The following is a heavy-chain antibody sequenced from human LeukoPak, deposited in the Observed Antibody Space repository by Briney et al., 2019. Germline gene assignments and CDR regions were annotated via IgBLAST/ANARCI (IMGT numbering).Heavy chain of an antibody. CDR2: INHSGST. Sequence: GSLTLSCVASGFTFSRYWMSWVRQAPGKGLEWIGEINHSGSTKYNPSLKSRVSLSVDTSKNQFSLNLNSVTAADTAVYYCARGNIAAAVKYWGQGTLVTVSS. V-gene: IGHV4-34*01. CDR3: ARGNIAAAVKY. CDR1: GFTFSRYW. D-gene: IGHD6-13*01. J-gene: IGHJ1*01.